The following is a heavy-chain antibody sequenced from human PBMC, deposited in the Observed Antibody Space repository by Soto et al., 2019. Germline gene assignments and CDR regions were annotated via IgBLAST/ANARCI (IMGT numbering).Heavy chain of an antibody. Sequence: QVQLGQSGAEVRKPGSSVKVSCKAPGGTFSTYIISWVRQAPGQGLEWMGRIIPIPDITNYAQKFQGRVTVPADTSTRTSFLQLTSPSSGATAVTSSVSALITTRVAAF. V-gene: IGHV1-69*02. J-gene: IGHJ3*01. CDR3: VSALITTRVAAF. CDR2: IIPIPDIT. CDR1: GGTFSTYI. D-gene: IGHD3-3*01.